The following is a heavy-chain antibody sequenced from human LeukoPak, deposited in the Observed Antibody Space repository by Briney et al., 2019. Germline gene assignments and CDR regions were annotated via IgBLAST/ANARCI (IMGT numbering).Heavy chain of an antibody. Sequence: SETLSLTCTVSGGSISSSSYYWGWLRQPPGKGLEWIGSIYYSGSTYYNPSLRSRVTISVDTSKNQFSLKLSSVTAADTAVYYCVKYETAAVSCSDCWGQGTLVTVSS. J-gene: IGHJ4*02. D-gene: IGHD6-13*01. V-gene: IGHV4-39*01. CDR1: GGSISSSSYY. CDR3: VKYETAAVSCSDC. CDR2: IYYSGST.